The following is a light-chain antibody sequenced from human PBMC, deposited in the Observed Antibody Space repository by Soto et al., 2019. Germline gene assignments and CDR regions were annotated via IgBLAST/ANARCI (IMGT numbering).Light chain of an antibody. CDR2: GAS. CDR1: QSVSSNN. CDR3: QQYGRSPFT. J-gene: IGKJ3*01. V-gene: IGKV3-20*01. Sequence: EIVLTQSPGTLSLSPGERATLSCRASQSVSSNNLAWYQQRPGQAPRVVIYGASTRATGIPERFSGSGSGTYFTLTISRLDPEDFAVYYCQQYGRSPFTFGPGTKVDIK.